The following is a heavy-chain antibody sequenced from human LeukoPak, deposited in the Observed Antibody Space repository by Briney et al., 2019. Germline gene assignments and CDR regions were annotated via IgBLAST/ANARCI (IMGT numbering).Heavy chain of an antibody. CDR3: ARGYYYDSSGYYYYFDY. J-gene: IGHJ4*02. D-gene: IGHD3-22*01. V-gene: IGHV1-69*04. CDR1: GGTFSSYA. CDR2: IIPILGIA. Sequence: SVKVSCKASGGTFSSYAISWVRQAPGQGLEWMGRIIPILGIANYAQKFQGRVTITADKSTSTAYMELSSLRSEDTAVYYCARGYYYDSSGYYYYFDYWGQGTLVTISS.